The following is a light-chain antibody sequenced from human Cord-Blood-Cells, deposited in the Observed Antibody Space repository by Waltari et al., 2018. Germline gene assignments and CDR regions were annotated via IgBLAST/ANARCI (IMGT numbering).Light chain of an antibody. CDR1: SSDVGSYNL. CDR3: CSYAGSSTFEV. CDR2: EGR. J-gene: IGLJ2*01. V-gene: IGLV2-23*03. Sequence: QSALTQPASVSGSPGQSITISCTGTSSDVGSYNLVSWYQQHPGKAPKLMIYEGRKRPSGVSNRVSGSKSGNTASLTSSGLQAEDEADYYCCSYAGSSTFEVFGGGTKLTVL.